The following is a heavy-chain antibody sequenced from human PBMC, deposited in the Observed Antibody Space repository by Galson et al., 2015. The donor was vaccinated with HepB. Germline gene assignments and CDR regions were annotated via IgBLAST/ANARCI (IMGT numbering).Heavy chain of an antibody. CDR2: ISYDGSNK. CDR3: AKDLWFGESASDAFDI. V-gene: IGHV3-30*18. J-gene: IGHJ3*02. CDR1: GFTFSSYG. Sequence: SLRLSCAASGFTFSSYGMHWVRQAPGKGLEWVAVISYDGSNKYYADSVKGRFTISRDNSKNTLYLQMNSLRAEDTAVYYCAKDLWFGESASDAFDIWGQGTMVTVSS. D-gene: IGHD3-10*01.